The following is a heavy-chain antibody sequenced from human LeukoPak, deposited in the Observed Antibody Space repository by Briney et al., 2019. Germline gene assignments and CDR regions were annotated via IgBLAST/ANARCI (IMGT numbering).Heavy chain of an antibody. D-gene: IGHD5-18*01. Sequence: GGSLRLSCAASGFTFDDYAMHWVRQAPGKGLEWVSGISWNSGSIGYADSVKGRFTISRDNAKNSLYLQMNSLRAEDMALYYCAKGRGYSYGQEAFNIWGQGTMVTVSS. V-gene: IGHV3-9*03. J-gene: IGHJ3*02. CDR3: AKGRGYSYGQEAFNI. CDR2: ISWNSGSI. CDR1: GFTFDDYA.